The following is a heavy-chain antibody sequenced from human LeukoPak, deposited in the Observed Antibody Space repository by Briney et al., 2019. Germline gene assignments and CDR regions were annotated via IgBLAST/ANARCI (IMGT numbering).Heavy chain of an antibody. D-gene: IGHD3-10*01. CDR1: GFTFSSYG. CDR2: ISGSGGST. J-gene: IGHJ3*02. Sequence: PGGSLRLSCAASGFTFSSYGMTWVRQAPGKGLEWVSAISGSGGSTYYADSVKGRFTISRDNSKNTLYLQMNSLRAEDTAVYYCAKLRVRGATGGAFDIWGQGTMVTVSS. V-gene: IGHV3-23*01. CDR3: AKLRVRGATGGAFDI.